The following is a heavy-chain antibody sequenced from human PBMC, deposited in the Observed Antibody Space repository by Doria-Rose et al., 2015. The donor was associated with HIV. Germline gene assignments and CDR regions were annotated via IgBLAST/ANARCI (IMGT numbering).Heavy chain of an antibody. D-gene: IGHD6-13*01. CDR2: IFSDDER. CDR3: ARIKSSRWYHKYYFDF. Sequence: QITLKESGPVLVKPTETLTLTCTVSGVSLNSPGMGVSWIRQPPGKALEWLANIFSDDERSYKTSLESRLTISRGTSKSQLVLTMTDMDPVDTATYYCARIKSSRWYHKYYFDFWGQGTLVIVSA. J-gene: IGHJ4*02. CDR1: GVSLNSPGMG. V-gene: IGHV2-26*01.